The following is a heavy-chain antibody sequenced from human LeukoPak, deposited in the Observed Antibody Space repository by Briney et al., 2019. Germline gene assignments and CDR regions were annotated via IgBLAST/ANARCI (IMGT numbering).Heavy chain of an antibody. D-gene: IGHD2-2*01. J-gene: IGHJ6*02. CDR3: ARAQPSIVVVPAAILSRWRYGSGTYMDV. CDR1: GFTFSSYG. Sequence: GGSLRLFCAASGFTFSSYGMHWVRQAPGKGLEWVAVIWYDGSNKYYADSVKGRFTISRDNSKNTLYLQMNSLSAEDTAVYYCARAQPSIVVVPAAILSRWRYGSGTYMDVWGQGATVTVSS. CDR2: IWYDGSNK. V-gene: IGHV3-33*01.